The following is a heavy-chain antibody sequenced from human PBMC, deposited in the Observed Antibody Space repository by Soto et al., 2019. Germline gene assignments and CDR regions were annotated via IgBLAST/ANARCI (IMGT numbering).Heavy chain of an antibody. CDR2: MFYSGNS. V-gene: IGHV4-31*03. CDR3: SRAVDGDPPDD. J-gene: IGHJ4*02. Sequence: PSETLSLTCTVSGASISRGGYSWVWIRQHPGKGLEWIGYMFYSGNSHYNPALQKRVTLSHDTFINPFYPNLTSMTVADSVVYGCSRAVDGDPPDDWGPGTLVTVSS. CDR1: GASISRGGYS.